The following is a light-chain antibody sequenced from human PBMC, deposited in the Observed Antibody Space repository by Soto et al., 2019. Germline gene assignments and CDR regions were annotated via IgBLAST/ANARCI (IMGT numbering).Light chain of an antibody. J-gene: IGKJ3*01. CDR1: QSISSW. CDR3: QQYNSYSPLFT. V-gene: IGKV1-5*01. CDR2: DAS. Sequence: DIQMTQSPSTLSASVGDRVTITCRASQSISSWLAWYQQKPGKAPKLLIYDASSLESGVPSRFSGSGSGTEFTLTISSPQPDDFATYYCQQYNSYSPLFTFGPGTKVDIK.